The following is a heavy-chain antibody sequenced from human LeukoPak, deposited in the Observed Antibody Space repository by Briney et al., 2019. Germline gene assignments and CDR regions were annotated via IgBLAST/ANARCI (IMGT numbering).Heavy chain of an antibody. CDR2: ISSRSVYI. D-gene: IGHD3-10*01. CDR3: ARQYYGSGNPDY. CDR1: GFTFSRNS. V-gene: IGHV3-21*01. J-gene: IGHJ4*02. Sequence: GGALRVSCAVPGFTFSRNSMKWVRQAPGKGLEWVSSISSRSVYIYYADSVRGRFTVSRDNAKNSLYLQMNSLRAEDTAVYYCARQYYGSGNPDYWGQGTLVTVSS.